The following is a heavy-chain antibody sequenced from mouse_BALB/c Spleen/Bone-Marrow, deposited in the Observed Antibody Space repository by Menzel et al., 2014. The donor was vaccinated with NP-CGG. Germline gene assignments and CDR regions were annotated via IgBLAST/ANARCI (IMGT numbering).Heavy chain of an antibody. CDR1: GYTFTSYW. CDR2: IDPSDSYT. CDR3: TGWGTTVVASYAMDY. J-gene: IGHJ4*01. Sequence: QVQLQQSGAELVKPGASVKMSCKASGYTFTSYWMHWVKQRPGQGLEWIGVIDPSDSYTSYNQKFKGKATLTVDTSSSSSYMQPSGLTSGNSAVYYCTGWGTTVVASYAMDYWGKGPSVTVPS. V-gene: IGHV1S127*01. D-gene: IGHD1-1*01.